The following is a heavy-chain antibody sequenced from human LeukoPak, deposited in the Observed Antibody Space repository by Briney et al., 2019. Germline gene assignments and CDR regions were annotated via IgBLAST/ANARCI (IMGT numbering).Heavy chain of an antibody. CDR2: ISWNSGSI. J-gene: IGHJ5*02. V-gene: IGHV3-9*01. CDR1: GFTFDDYA. D-gene: IGHD4-17*01. Sequence: GGSLRLSCAASGFTFDDYAMHWVRQAPGKGLEWVSGISWNSGSIGYADSVKGRFTISRDNAKNSLYLQMNSLRAEDTAVYYCARVLGDDYGDYGQSGNWFDPWGQGTLVTVSS. CDR3: ARVLGDDYGDYGQSGNWFDP.